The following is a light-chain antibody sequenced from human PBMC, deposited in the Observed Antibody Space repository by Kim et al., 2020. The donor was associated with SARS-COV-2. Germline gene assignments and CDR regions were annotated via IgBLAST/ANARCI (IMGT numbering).Light chain of an antibody. V-gene: IGLV3-19*01. Sequence: SSELTQDPVVSVALGQTVRITCQGDSLTTYFASWYQQKPGQAPVLVFYGKNDRPSGIPDRFSAFRPGDTSSLTIAGAQAEDEADYYCNSRDSSANRWVVG. CDR2: GKN. CDR3: NSRDSSANRWV. CDR1: SLTTYF. J-gene: IGLJ3*02.